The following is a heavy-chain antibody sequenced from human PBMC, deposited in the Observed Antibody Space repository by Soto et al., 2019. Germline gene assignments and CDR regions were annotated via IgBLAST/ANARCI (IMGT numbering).Heavy chain of an antibody. CDR1: GGSISSSSYY. D-gene: IGHD6-13*01. V-gene: IGHV4-39*01. Sequence: PSETLSLTCTVSGGSISSSSYYWGWIRQPPGKGLEWIGSIYYSGSTYYNPSLKSRVTISVDTSKNQFSLKLSSVTAADSAVYYCASCLAAAGTIDDWGQGTLVTVSS. J-gene: IGHJ4*02. CDR2: IYYSGST. CDR3: ASCLAAAGTIDD.